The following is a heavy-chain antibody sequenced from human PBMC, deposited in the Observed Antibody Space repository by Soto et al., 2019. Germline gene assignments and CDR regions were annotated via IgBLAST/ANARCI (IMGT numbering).Heavy chain of an antibody. J-gene: IGHJ3*02. D-gene: IGHD2-15*01. Sequence: GASVKVSCKASGYTFTSYYMHWVRQAPGQGLEWMGIINPSGGSTSYAQKFQGRVTMTRDTSTSTVYMELSSLRSEDTAVYYCARDPTSCSGGSCYSTHNAFDIWGQGTMVTISS. CDR2: INPSGGST. CDR1: GYTFTSYY. V-gene: IGHV1-46*01. CDR3: ARDPTSCSGGSCYSTHNAFDI.